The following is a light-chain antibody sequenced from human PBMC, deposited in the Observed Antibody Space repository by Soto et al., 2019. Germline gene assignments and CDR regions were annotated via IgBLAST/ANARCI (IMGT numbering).Light chain of an antibody. J-gene: IGKJ2*01. CDR3: QSYNEWPFA. CDR1: ESLSYF. Sequence: EIVLTQSPATLSVSPGERVTLSCRASESLSYFLAWYQHKPGQSPRLLIYCVSTRVAGVPSRFSGGGSATDFTLTISSLQSEDFAVYYCQSYNEWPFAFGQGTKLEI. V-gene: IGKV3-15*01. CDR2: CVS.